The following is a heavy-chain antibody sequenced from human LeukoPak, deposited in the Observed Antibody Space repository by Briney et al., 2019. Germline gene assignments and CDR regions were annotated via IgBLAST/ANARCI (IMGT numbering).Heavy chain of an antibody. Sequence: PGGSLRLSCAASGFTFSSYAMSWVRQAPGKGLEWVSAISGSGGSTYYADSMKGRFTISRDNSKNTLYLQMNSLRAEDTAVYYCAKVGYSSSWYRSGYFDYWGQGTLVTVSS. CDR1: GFTFSSYA. V-gene: IGHV3-23*01. CDR2: ISGSGGST. CDR3: AKVGYSSSWYRSGYFDY. D-gene: IGHD6-13*01. J-gene: IGHJ4*02.